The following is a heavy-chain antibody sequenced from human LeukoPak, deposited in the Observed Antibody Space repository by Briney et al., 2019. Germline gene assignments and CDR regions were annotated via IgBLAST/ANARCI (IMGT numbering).Heavy chain of an antibody. D-gene: IGHD1-7*01. Sequence: SVKVSCKASGYTFTSHGISWVRQAPGQGLEWMGGIIPIFGTANYAQKFQGRVTITADESTSTAYMELSSLRSEDTAVYYCAASQNWSYFYWFDPWGQGTLVTVSS. V-gene: IGHV1-69*13. CDR3: AASQNWSYFYWFDP. CDR2: IIPIFGTA. J-gene: IGHJ5*02. CDR1: GYTFTSHG.